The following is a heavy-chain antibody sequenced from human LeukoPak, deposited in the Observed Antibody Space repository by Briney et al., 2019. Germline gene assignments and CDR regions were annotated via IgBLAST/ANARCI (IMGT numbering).Heavy chain of an antibody. CDR3: ARISITMIVVVIPEFDY. D-gene: IGHD3-22*01. Sequence: GGSLRLSCAASGFTFSDYYMSWIRQAPGEGLEWVSYISSSGSTIYYADSVKGRFTISRDNAKNSLYLQMNSLRAEDTAVYYCARISITMIVVVIPEFDYWGQGTLVTVSS. J-gene: IGHJ4*02. V-gene: IGHV3-11*01. CDR2: ISSSGSTI. CDR1: GFTFSDYY.